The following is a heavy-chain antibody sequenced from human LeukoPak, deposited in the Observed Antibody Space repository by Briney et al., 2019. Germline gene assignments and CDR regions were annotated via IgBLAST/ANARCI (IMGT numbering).Heavy chain of an antibody. Sequence: ASVKVSCKASGYTFTNYGITWVRQAPGQGLEWMGWISAYNANTNYAQEFQGRVTVTTDTSTSTVYMELRSLRSDDTAIYYCARTDYDILTGARMDVWGKGTTVTVSS. CDR2: ISAYNANT. D-gene: IGHD3-9*01. CDR1: GYTFTNYG. V-gene: IGHV1-18*04. CDR3: ARTDYDILTGARMDV. J-gene: IGHJ6*04.